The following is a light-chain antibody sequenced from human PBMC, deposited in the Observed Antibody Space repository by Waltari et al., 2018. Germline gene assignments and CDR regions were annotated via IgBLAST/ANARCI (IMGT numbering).Light chain of an antibody. CDR2: SNN. CDR1: SFNIGSNT. J-gene: IGLJ1*01. Sequence: QSVLTQPPSASGTPGQRVTISCSGSSFNIGSNTVNWYQQLPGTAPKLLIYSNNQRPSGAPDRFSCAKSGTSASLAISGLQSEDEADYYCAACDDSLNGYVFGTGTKVTVL. CDR3: AACDDSLNGYV. V-gene: IGLV1-44*01.